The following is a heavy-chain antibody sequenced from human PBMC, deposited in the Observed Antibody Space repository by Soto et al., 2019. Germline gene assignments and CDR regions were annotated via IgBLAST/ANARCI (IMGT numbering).Heavy chain of an antibody. CDR1: GFTFNNYY. D-gene: IGHD2-15*01. Sequence: EVQLVESGGGLVQPGGSLRLSCAASGFTFNNYYMVWVRQAPGGGLEWVANINQDGSAKYYVDSVKGRFTISRDNAKSSLYLQIHSLRAEDTATYYCGRGFGGTHWGQGSLVTVSS. CDR3: GRGFGGTH. CDR2: INQDGSAK. J-gene: IGHJ4*02. V-gene: IGHV3-7*05.